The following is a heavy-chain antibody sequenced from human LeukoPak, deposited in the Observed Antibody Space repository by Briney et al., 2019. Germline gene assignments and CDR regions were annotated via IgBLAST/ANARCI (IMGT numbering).Heavy chain of an antibody. Sequence: PSETLSLTCAVSGGSISSYYWSWIRQPAGKGLEWIGRIYTSGSTNYNPSLKSRVTMSVDTSKNQFSLKLSSVTAADTAVYYCARARRDGYNSAFDIWGQGTMVTVSS. CDR3: ARARRDGYNSAFDI. V-gene: IGHV4-4*07. D-gene: IGHD5-24*01. J-gene: IGHJ3*02. CDR1: GGSISSYY. CDR2: IYTSGST.